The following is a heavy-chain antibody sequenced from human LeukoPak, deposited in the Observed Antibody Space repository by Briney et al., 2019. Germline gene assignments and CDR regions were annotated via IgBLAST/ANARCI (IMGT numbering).Heavy chain of an antibody. V-gene: IGHV3-49*04. D-gene: IGHD3-10*01. J-gene: IGHJ4*02. CDR1: GFTFGDYA. CDR2: IRSKAYGGTT. CDR3: TRRKLGGSGVVGY. Sequence: PGGSLRLSCTTSGFTFGDYAMSWVRQAPGKGLEWISFIRSKAYGGTTEYAASVKGRFTISRDDSKSIAYLQMNSLKTEDTAVYYCTRRKLGGSGVVGYWGQGTLVTVSS.